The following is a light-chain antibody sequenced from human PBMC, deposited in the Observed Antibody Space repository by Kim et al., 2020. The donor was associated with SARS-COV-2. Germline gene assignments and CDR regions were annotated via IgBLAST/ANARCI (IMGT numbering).Light chain of an antibody. CDR3: QQYYSTPPS. J-gene: IGKJ2*03. V-gene: IGKV4-1*01. CDR2: WAS. CDR1: QTVLNTSNNKNY. Sequence: RTTLNYTSSQTVLNTSNNKNYLAWYQQKPGQAPKLLIYWASIRESGVSDRFSGSGSETDFTLTSSSLQAEDVAVYYCQQYYSTPPSFGQGTKLEI.